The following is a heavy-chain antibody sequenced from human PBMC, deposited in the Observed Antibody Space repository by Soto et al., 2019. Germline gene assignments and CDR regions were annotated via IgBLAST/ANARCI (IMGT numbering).Heavy chain of an antibody. CDR3: ARDRFIGTCYIEAVTYIFDH. Sequence: PGGSLRLSCAASGFTFTDYWMSWVRQAPGTGLEWVANLNQGGNEKNYLDSVKGRFTISRDNAKNSVYLQLNSLRAEDTAVYYCARDRFIGTCYIEAVTYIFDHWGQGAPVTVSS. J-gene: IGHJ4*02. D-gene: IGHD2-2*02. V-gene: IGHV3-7*03. CDR1: GFTFTDYW. CDR2: LNQGGNEK.